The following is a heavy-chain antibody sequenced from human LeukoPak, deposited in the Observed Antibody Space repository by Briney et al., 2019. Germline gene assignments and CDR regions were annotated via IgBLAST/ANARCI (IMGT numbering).Heavy chain of an antibody. J-gene: IGHJ4*02. D-gene: IGHD3-22*01. CDR3: ANRETSIYDSSGYYFDY. V-gene: IGHV4-39*07. Sequence: PSETLSLTCTVSSGSISSGSYYWAWIRQPPGKGLEWIGEINHSGSTNYNPSLKSRVTISVDTSKNQFSLKLSSVTAADTAVYYCANRETSIYDSSGYYFDYWGQGTLVTVSS. CDR2: INHSGST. CDR1: SGSISSGSYY.